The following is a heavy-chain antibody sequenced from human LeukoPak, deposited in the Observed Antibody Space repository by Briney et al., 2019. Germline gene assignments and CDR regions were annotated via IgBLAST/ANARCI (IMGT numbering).Heavy chain of an antibody. D-gene: IGHD2-21*02. CDR1: GYTFTSYY. CDR3: ARGAIYCGGDCYSAGVWFDP. V-gene: IGHV1-46*01. J-gene: IGHJ5*02. Sequence: ASVKVSCKASGYTFTSYYMHWVRQAPGQGFEWMGIINPSGGSTSYAQKFQGRVTMTRDTSTSTVYMELSSLRSEDTAVYYCARGAIYCGGDCYSAGVWFDPWGQGTLVTVSS. CDR2: INPSGGST.